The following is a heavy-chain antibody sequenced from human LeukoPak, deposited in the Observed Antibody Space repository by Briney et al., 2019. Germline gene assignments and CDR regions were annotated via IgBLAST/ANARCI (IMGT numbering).Heavy chain of an antibody. CDR1: GFTVSSNY. D-gene: IGHD3-16*01. V-gene: IGHV3-53*01. Sequence: DPGGSLRLSCAASGFTVSSNYMSWVRQAPGKGLEWVSVIYSGGSTYYADSVKGRFTISRDNSKNTLYLQMNSLRAEDTAVYYCAKDLADYVGGNFDYWGQGTLVTVSS. CDR2: IYSGGST. J-gene: IGHJ4*02. CDR3: AKDLADYVGGNFDY.